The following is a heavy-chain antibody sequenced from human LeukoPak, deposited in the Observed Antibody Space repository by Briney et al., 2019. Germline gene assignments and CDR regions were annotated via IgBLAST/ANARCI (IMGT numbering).Heavy chain of an antibody. CDR1: GFTFSSYA. CDR3: AKDLDCTNGVCLHHDAFDI. CDR2: ISYDGSNK. J-gene: IGHJ3*02. Sequence: PGRSLRLSCAASGFTFSSYAMHWVRQAPGKGLEWVAVISYDGSNKYYADSVKGRFTISRDNSKNTLYLQMNSLRAEDTAVYYCAKDLDCTNGVCLHHDAFDIWGQGTMVTVSS. V-gene: IGHV3-30-3*01. D-gene: IGHD2-8*01.